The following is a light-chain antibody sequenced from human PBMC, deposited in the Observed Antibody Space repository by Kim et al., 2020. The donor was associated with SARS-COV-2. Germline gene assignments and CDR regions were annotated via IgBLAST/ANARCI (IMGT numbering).Light chain of an antibody. Sequence: DIQMTQSPLSLSASVGNRVTITGRASQRISTYLNWYQQQPGKAPRLLFYAASSLPSGVPSRFSGSGSGTDFTLTINALQPEDFPSYFFQQSITSPLLTFGGGTK. CDR1: QRISTY. CDR3: QQSITSPLLT. J-gene: IGKJ4*01. V-gene: IGKV1-39*01. CDR2: AAS.